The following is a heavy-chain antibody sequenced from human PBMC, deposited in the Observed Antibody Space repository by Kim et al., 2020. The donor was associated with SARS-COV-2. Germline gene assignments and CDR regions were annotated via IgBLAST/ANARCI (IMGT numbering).Heavy chain of an antibody. CDR3: ARGRGRGAAAGTWFDP. V-gene: IGHV4-34*01. D-gene: IGHD6-13*01. CDR1: GGSFSGYY. J-gene: IGHJ5*02. Sequence: SETLSLTCAVYGGSFSGYYWSWIRQPPGKGLEWIGEINHSGSTNYNPSLKSRVTISVDTSKNQFSLKLSPVTAADTAVYYCARGRGRGAAAGTWFDPWGQGTLVTVSS. CDR2: INHSGST.